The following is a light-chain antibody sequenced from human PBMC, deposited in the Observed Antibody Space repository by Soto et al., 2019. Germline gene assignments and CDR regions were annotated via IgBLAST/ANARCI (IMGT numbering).Light chain of an antibody. CDR1: QSVSSY. J-gene: IGKJ5*01. CDR2: DAS. Sequence: IVLTQSPATVSLSQGERATLSCRASQSVSSYLAWYQQKPGQAPRPLIYDASNRATGIPARFSGSGSGTDFTLTISSLEPEDFAVYYCQQRSNWPSITFGQGTRLEI. V-gene: IGKV3-11*01. CDR3: QQRSNWPSIT.